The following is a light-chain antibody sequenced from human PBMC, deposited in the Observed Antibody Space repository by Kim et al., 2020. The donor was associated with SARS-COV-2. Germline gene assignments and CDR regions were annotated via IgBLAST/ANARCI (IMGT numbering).Light chain of an antibody. CDR2: KAS. CDR1: QSISSW. V-gene: IGKV1-5*03. J-gene: IGKJ2*01. CDR3: QQYNSYPHT. Sequence: DIQMTQSPSTLSASVGDRVTITCRASQSISSWLAWYQQKPGKAPKLLIYKASSLESGVPSRFSGSGSGTEFTLTITSLQPDDFATYYCQQYNSYPHTFGQGTKLEI.